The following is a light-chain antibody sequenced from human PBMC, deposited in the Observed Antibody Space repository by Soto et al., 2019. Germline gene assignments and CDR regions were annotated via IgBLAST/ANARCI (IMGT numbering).Light chain of an antibody. CDR3: QQYTNTNNPWT. CDR1: QTISTW. Sequence: IQVTQSPPTLSASVGDRVTITCRASQTISTWMAWYQQKPGKAPKLLVYDASTLQSGVASRFSGSGSGTEFTLIISGLQPDDSATYYCQQYTNTNNPWTFGQGTKVDIK. CDR2: DAS. V-gene: IGKV1-5*01. J-gene: IGKJ1*01.